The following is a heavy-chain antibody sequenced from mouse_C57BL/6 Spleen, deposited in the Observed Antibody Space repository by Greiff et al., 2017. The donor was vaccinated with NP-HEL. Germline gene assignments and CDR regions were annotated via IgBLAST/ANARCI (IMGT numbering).Heavy chain of an antibody. D-gene: IGHD1-1*01. CDR2: ISNLAYSI. V-gene: IGHV5-15*01. CDR1: GFTFSDYG. Sequence: EVKVVESGGGLVQPGGSLKLSCAASGFTFSDYGMAWVRQAPRKGPEWVAFISNLAYSIYYADTVTGRFTLSRENAKTTLYLEMSSLRSEDTAMYYCARHYYGRGYFDYWGQGTTLTVSS. CDR3: ARHYYGRGYFDY. J-gene: IGHJ2*01.